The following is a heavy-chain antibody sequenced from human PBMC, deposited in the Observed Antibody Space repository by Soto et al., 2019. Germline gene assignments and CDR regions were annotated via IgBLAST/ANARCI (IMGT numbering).Heavy chain of an antibody. CDR3: ARDWFGVDY. V-gene: IGHV1-18*01. CDR1: GYTFTSYG. D-gene: IGHD3-16*01. J-gene: IGHJ4*02. CDR2: INAYNGNT. Sequence: ASVKVSCKASGYTFTSYGISWVRQAPGQGLEWTGWINAYNGNTNYAQNLQGRLTMTTDTSTSTAYMELRSLRSDDTAVYYCARDWFGVDYWGQGTLVTVSS.